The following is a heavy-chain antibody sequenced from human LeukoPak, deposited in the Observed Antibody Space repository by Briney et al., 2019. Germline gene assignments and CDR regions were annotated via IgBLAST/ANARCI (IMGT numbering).Heavy chain of an antibody. D-gene: IGHD4-23*01. J-gene: IGHJ4*02. CDR1: GGSISSYY. V-gene: IGHV4-59*08. Sequence: SETLSLTCTVSGGSISSYYWSWIRQPPGKGLEWIGYIYNSGSTNYNPSLKSRVTISVDTSKKQFSLKLSSVTAADTAVYYCARHLDYGGNSGYFDYWGQGTLVTVSS. CDR3: ARHLDYGGNSGYFDY. CDR2: IYNSGST.